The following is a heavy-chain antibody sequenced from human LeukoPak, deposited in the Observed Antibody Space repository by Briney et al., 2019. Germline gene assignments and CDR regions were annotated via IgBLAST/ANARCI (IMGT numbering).Heavy chain of an antibody. D-gene: IGHD2-15*01. CDR2: IYYSGST. J-gene: IGHJ6*03. CDR3: ARGYCSGGSCYSSYYYSYMDV. CDR1: GGSISSYY. Sequence: SETLSLTCTVSGGSISSYYWSWIRQPPGKGLEWIGYIYYSGSTNYNPSLKSRVTISVDTSKNQFSLKLGSVTAADTAVYYCARGYCSGGSCYSSYYYSYMDVWGKGTTVTVSS. V-gene: IGHV4-59*01.